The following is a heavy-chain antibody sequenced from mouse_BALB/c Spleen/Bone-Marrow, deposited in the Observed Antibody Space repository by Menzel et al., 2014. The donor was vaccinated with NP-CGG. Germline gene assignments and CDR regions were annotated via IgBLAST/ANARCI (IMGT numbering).Heavy chain of an antibody. J-gene: IGHJ4*01. CDR1: GFAFSSYD. V-gene: IGHV5-12-1*01. D-gene: IGHD1-1*01. CDR2: ISSGGGST. Sequence: EVQRVESGGGLVKPGGSLELSCAASGFAFSSYDMSWVRQTPEKRLEWVAYISSGGGSTYYPDTVKGRFTISRDDAKNTLYLQMSSLKSEDTAMYYCARPLYYYGSSPFYAMDYWGQGTSVTVSS. CDR3: ARPLYYYGSSPFYAMDY.